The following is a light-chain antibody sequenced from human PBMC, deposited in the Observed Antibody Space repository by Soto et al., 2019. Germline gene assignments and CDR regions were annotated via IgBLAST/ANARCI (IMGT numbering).Light chain of an antibody. CDR2: GNS. V-gene: IGLV1-40*01. J-gene: IGLJ3*02. CDR1: SSNTGAGYD. CDR3: QSYDSSLNGWV. Sequence: HSVLTQPPSVSGAPGQRVTISCTGSSSNTGAGYDVHWYQQLPGTAPKLLIYGNSNRPSGVPDRFSGSKSGTSASLGITGLQAEDEADYYCQSYDSSLNGWVFGGGTKLTVL.